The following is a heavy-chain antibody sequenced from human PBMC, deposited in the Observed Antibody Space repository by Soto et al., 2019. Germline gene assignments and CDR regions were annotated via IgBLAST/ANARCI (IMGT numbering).Heavy chain of an antibody. CDR2: ISAYNGNT. CDR1: GYTFTSYG. CDR3: ARDRDRVNYYYGMDV. Sequence: QVQLVQSGAEVKKPGASVKVSCKASGYTFTSYGISWVRQAPGQGLEWMGWISAYNGNTNYAQKLQGRVTMTTDTSTSTAYIELRSLRSDDTAVYYCARDRDRVNYYYGMDVWGQGTTVTVSS. D-gene: IGHD2-21*01. J-gene: IGHJ6*02. V-gene: IGHV1-18*01.